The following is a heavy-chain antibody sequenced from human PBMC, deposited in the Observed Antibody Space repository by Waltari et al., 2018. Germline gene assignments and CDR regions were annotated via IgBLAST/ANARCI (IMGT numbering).Heavy chain of an antibody. CDR2: SNSDGRTT. J-gene: IGHJ4*02. V-gene: IGHV3-74*01. CDR1: GFTLSNYG. D-gene: IGHD3-3*01. Sequence: EVQLVESGGGLVQPGGSLRLSCAASGFTLSNYGMFWVRQPPGKGLVWVSRSNSDGRTTGYADSVKGRFTTSRDNAKNTLYLQMNSLRVEDTAVYYCARDFVSGSSDYWGQGTLVTVS. CDR3: ARDFVSGSSDY.